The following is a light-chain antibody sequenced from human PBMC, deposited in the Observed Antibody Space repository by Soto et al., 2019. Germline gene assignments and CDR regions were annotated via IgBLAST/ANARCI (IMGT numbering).Light chain of an antibody. J-gene: IGKJ1*01. V-gene: IGKV3-20*01. CDR3: HQYGSSPWT. CDR2: GAS. Sequence: EIVLTQSPGTLSLSPGERATLSCRASQSVTSSYLAWYQQKPGQAPRLLIYGASSRATAIPDRFNGSGSGTDFTLTISRLEPEDFAVYYCHQYGSSPWTFGQGTKVEIK. CDR1: QSVTSSY.